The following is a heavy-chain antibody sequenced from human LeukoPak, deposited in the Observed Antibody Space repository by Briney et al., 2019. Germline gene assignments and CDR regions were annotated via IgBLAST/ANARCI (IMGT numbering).Heavy chain of an antibody. CDR2: IYTTVIA. D-gene: IGHD1-1*01. Sequence: ETLSLTCTVSGGSISSFYCSWIRQPAGQGLEYIGRIYTTVIANYTPSLRTRVTMSVDTSKTQFSLKLSSVTAADTAVYYCARGSLEYYEYGMDVWGQGTTVTVPS. CDR1: GGSISSFY. J-gene: IGHJ6*02. CDR3: ARGSLEYYEYGMDV. V-gene: IGHV4-4*07.